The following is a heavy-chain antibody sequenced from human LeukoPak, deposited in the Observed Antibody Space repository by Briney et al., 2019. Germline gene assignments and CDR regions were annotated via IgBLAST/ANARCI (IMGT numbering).Heavy chain of an antibody. CDR3: ARDTVTTDYFDY. V-gene: IGHV3-23*01. CDR1: GFTFSSYA. Sequence: GGSLRLSCAASGFTFSSYAMSWVRQAPGKGLEWASAIRGSGGSTYYADSVQGRFTISRDNSKNSLYLQMNSLRAEDTAVYYCARDTVTTDYFDYWGQGTLVTVSS. D-gene: IGHD4-17*01. CDR2: IRGSGGST. J-gene: IGHJ4*02.